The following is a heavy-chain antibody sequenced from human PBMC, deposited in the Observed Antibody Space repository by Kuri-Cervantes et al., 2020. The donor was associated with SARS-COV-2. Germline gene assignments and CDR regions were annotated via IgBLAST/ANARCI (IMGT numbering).Heavy chain of an antibody. Sequence: ASVKVSCKASGYTFTGYYMHWVRQAPGRGLEWMGWINPNSGGTNYAQKFQGWVTMTRDTSISTAYMELSRLRSDDTAVYYCARGTNINYYGMDVWGQGTTVTVSS. CDR2: INPNSGGT. D-gene: IGHD1/OR15-1a*01. J-gene: IGHJ6*02. CDR1: GYTFTGYY. V-gene: IGHV1-2*04. CDR3: ARGTNINYYGMDV.